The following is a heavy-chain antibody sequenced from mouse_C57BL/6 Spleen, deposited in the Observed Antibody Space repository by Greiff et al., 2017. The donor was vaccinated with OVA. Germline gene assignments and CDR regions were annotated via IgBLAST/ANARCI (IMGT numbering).Heavy chain of an antibody. J-gene: IGHJ2*01. CDR1: GFTFSSYA. D-gene: IGHD1-1*01. Sequence: EVQGVESGGGLVKPGGSLKLSCAASGFTFSSYAMSWVRQTPEKRLEWVATISDGGSYTYYPDNVKGRFTISRDNAKNNLYLQMSHLKSEDTAMYYCARFYGSSYDYFDYWGQGTTLTVSS. V-gene: IGHV5-4*01. CDR2: ISDGGSYT. CDR3: ARFYGSSYDYFDY.